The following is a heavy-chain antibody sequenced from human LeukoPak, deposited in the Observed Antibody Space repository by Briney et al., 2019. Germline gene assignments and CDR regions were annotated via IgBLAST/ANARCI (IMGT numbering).Heavy chain of an antibody. CDR2: IYTSGST. J-gene: IGHJ6*03. V-gene: IGHV4-61*02. D-gene: IGHD6-19*01. CDR1: GGSISSGSYY. Sequence: SETLSLTCTVSGGSISSGSYYWSWIRQPAGKGLEWIGRIYTSGSTNYNPSLKSQVTISVDTSKNQFSLKLSSVTAADTAVYYCARVLSSYYYYYMDVWGKGTTVTVSS. CDR3: ARVLSSYYYYYMDV.